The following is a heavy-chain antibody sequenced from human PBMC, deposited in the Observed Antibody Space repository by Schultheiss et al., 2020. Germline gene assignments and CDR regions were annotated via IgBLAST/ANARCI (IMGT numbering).Heavy chain of an antibody. CDR1: GGSISSYY. CDR2: INHSGST. J-gene: IGHJ6*03. Sequence: SETLSLTCTVSGGSISSYYWSWIRQPPGKGLEWIGEINHSGSTNYNPSLKSRVTISVDTSKNQFSLKLSSVTAADTAVYYCARERRNRMVRGVAYYYYYMDVWGKGTTVTVSS. V-gene: IGHV4-34*01. D-gene: IGHD3-10*01. CDR3: ARERRNRMVRGVAYYYYYMDV.